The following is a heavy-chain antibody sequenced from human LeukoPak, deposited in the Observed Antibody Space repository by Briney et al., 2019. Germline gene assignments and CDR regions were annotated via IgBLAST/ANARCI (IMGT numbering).Heavy chain of an antibody. Sequence: ASVKVSCKASGGTFSSYAISWVRQAPGQGLEWMGWINPNSGGTNYAQKFQGRVTMTRDTSISTAYMELSRLRSDDTAVYYCARVIKFGVPAAPEDYWGQGTLVTVSS. D-gene: IGHD2-2*01. CDR2: INPNSGGT. V-gene: IGHV1-2*02. CDR3: ARVIKFGVPAAPEDY. CDR1: GGTFSSYA. J-gene: IGHJ4*02.